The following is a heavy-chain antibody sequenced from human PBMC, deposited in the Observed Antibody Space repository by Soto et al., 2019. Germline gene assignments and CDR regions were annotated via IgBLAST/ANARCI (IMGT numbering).Heavy chain of an antibody. V-gene: IGHV3-30*18. Sequence: QVQLVESGGGVIQPGTSLSLSCGSSGFTFRSFGMYWVRQAPGKGLEWVAVVSCDGNHKYYADSVKGRFIVSRDNAKNMLYLQMNSLRGEDTAVYYCAKDVGQQLVLNYGMDVWGQGTTVTVSS. CDR3: AKDVGQQLVLNYGMDV. CDR1: GFTFRSFG. CDR2: VSCDGNHK. J-gene: IGHJ6*02. D-gene: IGHD6-13*01.